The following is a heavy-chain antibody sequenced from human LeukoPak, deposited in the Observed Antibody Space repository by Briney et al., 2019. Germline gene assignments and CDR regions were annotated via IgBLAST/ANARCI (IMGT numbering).Heavy chain of an antibody. CDR3: ARHLRYYYYYMDV. V-gene: IGHV4-39*01. CDR2: IYYSGTT. Sequence: SETLSLTCTVSGGTFSSSSFYWGWIRQPPGKGLEWIGNIYYSGTTYYNPSLKSRVTISVDTSKNQFSLKLSSVTAADTAVYYCARHLRYYYYYMDVWGKGTTVTISS. J-gene: IGHJ6*03. CDR1: GGTFSSSSFY.